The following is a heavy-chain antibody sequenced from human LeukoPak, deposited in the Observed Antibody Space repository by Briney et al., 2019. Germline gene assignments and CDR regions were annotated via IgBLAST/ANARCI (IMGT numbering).Heavy chain of an antibody. CDR3: ARDKKYYYDSNGMDV. J-gene: IGHJ6*02. CDR2: ISPAGGTT. V-gene: IGHV3-23*01. D-gene: IGHD3-22*01. CDR1: GFTFSSEA. Sequence: GGSLRLSCAVSGFTFSSEAMGWVRQLPGGGLEWVSTISPAGGTTYYAESMKGRFTISRDNAKNTVYLQMNSLRAEDTAVYYCARDKKYYYDSNGMDVWGQGTTVTVTS.